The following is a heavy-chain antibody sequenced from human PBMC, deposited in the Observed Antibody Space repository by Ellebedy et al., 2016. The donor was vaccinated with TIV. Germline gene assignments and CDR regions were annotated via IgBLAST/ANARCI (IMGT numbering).Heavy chain of an antibody. J-gene: IGHJ4*02. CDR1: GGTFSNYG. CDR2: IIPMIGIG. Sequence: ASVKVSCKASGGTFSNYGINWVRQAPGQGLEWMGRIIPMIGIGNNALKFQGRVTITADKSTSTSYMELSSLRSEDTAVYYCASDGDVHNGYTSSWYAYWGQGTLVTVSS. D-gene: IGHD6-13*01. CDR3: ASDGDVHNGYTSSWYAY. V-gene: IGHV1-69*04.